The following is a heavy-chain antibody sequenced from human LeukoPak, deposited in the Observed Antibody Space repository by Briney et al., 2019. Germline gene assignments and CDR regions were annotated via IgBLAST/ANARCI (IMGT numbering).Heavy chain of an antibody. CDR2: IDYSGST. D-gene: IGHD5-24*01. CDR1: GGSISSGGYY. CDR3: ARDRDGYNQRFDP. V-gene: IGHV4-31*03. Sequence: PSETLSLTCTVSGGSISSGGYYWSWIRQHPGKGLEWIGYIDYSGSTYYNPSLKSRVTISVDTSKNQFSLKLSSVTAADTAVYYCARDRDGYNQRFDPWGQGTLVTVSS. J-gene: IGHJ5*02.